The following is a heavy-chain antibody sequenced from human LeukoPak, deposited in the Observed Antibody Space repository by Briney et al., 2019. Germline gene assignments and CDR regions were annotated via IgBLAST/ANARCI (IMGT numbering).Heavy chain of an antibody. J-gene: IGHJ6*03. Sequence: GRSLRLSCAASGFASGFTFSDYAVGWVRQAPGKGPGWVAPVNGRGATTYYADSVRGRITIPRDNSKNTLYLQMISLGADDTAVYFCAKAPATGEGYYFYYMDVWGKGTTVTVSS. V-gene: IGHV3-23*01. D-gene: IGHD7-27*01. CDR3: AKAPATGEGYYFYYMDV. CDR1: GFTFSDYA. CDR2: VNGRGATT.